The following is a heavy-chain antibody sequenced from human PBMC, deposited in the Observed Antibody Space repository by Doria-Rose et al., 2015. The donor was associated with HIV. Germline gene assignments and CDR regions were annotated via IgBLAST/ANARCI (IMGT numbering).Heavy chain of an antibody. Sequence: LQPGRALRLSCAASGFRFDDHAMHWVRQTPGKGLEWVAGISWNSDTIDYADSVKGRFTISRDNAKNSLYLQMNSLRAEDTALYYCTKRRGVTDIDPFDIWGQGTMVIVSS. CDR1: GFRFDDHA. D-gene: IGHD2-21*02. V-gene: IGHV3-9*01. J-gene: IGHJ3*02. CDR3: TKRRGVTDIDPFDI. CDR2: ISWNSDTI.